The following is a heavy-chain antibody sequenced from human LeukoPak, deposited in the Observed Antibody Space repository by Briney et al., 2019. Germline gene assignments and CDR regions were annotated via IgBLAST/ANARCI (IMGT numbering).Heavy chain of an antibody. Sequence: SQTLSLTCIVSGGSITSGSYYWSWIRQPAGKGLEWIGRIYTSGTTNYNPSLKSRVTISIDTSKNQFSLKLSSVTAADTAVYYCAREDYGEGVDSAPFDYWGQGTQVTVSS. V-gene: IGHV4-61*02. CDR2: IYTSGTT. D-gene: IGHD4-17*01. J-gene: IGHJ4*02. CDR3: AREDYGEGVDSAPFDY. CDR1: GGSITSGSYY.